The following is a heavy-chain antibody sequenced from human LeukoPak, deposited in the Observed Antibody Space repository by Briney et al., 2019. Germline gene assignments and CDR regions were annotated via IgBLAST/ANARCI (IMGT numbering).Heavy chain of an antibody. J-gene: IGHJ4*02. CDR1: GFTFSSYG. CDR3: ARVSGHPVAGYFDY. D-gene: IGHD6-19*01. CDR2: IWYDGSNK. V-gene: IGHV3-33*01. Sequence: GGSLRLSCAASGFTFSSYGMHWVRQAPGKGLEWVAVIWYDGSNKYYADSVKGRFTISRDNSKNTLYLQMNSLRAEDTAVYYCARVSGHPVAGYFDYWGQGTLVTVSS.